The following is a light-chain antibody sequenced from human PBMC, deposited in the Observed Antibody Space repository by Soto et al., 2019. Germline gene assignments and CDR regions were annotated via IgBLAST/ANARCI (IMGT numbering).Light chain of an antibody. CDR3: SSYTSSSTQKV. J-gene: IGLJ2*01. Sequence: QSALNQPASVSGSPGQSITISCTGTSSDVGGYNYVSWYQQHPGKAPKLMIYDVSNRPSGVSNRFSGSKSGNTASLTISGLQAEDEADYYCSSYTSSSTQKVFGGGTQLTVL. CDR1: SSDVGGYNY. CDR2: DVS. V-gene: IGLV2-14*01.